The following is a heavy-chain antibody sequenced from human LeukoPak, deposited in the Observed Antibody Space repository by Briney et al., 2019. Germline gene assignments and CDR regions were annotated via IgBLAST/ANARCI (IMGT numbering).Heavy chain of an antibody. CDR2: IYYSGST. V-gene: IGHV4-59*08. D-gene: IGHD3-10*01. Sequence: SLTXTVSGGSIXNXXWSWXRXXPGXGXEWXXXIYYSGSTNYSPSLKSRVTISVETSKNQFSLKLRYVTAAHTAVYYCARLYSGSGTXXXPFDYWGQGTLVTXXX. CDR3: ARLYSGSGTXXXPFDY. CDR1: GGSIXNXX. J-gene: IGHJ4*02.